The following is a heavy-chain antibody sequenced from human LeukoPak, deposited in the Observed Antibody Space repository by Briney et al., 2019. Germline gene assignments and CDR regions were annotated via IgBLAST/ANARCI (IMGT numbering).Heavy chain of an antibody. CDR2: FDPEDGET. D-gene: IGHD4-17*01. CDR1: GYTLTELS. Sequence: GSVKVSCKVSGYTLTELSMHWVRQAPGKGLEWMGGFDPEDGETIYAQKFQGRVTMTEDTSTDTAYMELSRLRSEDTAVYYCARATVTTWYYYYYYMDVWGKGTTVTVSS. V-gene: IGHV1-24*01. J-gene: IGHJ6*03. CDR3: ARATVTTWYYYYYYMDV.